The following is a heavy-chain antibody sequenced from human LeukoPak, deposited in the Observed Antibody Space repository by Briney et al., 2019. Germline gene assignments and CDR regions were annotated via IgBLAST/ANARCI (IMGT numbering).Heavy chain of an antibody. V-gene: IGHV3-74*01. J-gene: IGHJ4*02. CDR3: SYNHYDH. CDR1: GFTSSSFW. CDR2: IKGDGSYT. D-gene: IGHD1-1*01. Sequence: GGSLRLSCAAFGFTSSSFWMEWVRQASGKGLEWVSRIKGDGSYTTYADSVKGRFTISRDNAKNTLHLQMNSLRVEDTAVYYCSYNHYDHWGPGTLVTVSS.